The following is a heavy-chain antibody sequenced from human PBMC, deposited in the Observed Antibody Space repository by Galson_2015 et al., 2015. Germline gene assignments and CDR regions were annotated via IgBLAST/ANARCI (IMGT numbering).Heavy chain of an antibody. CDR3: ARSWGRSYDSSGRFCYYGMDV. D-gene: IGHD3-22*01. J-gene: IGHJ6*02. CDR1: GYTFTGYY. CDR2: INPNSGGT. V-gene: IGHV1-2*04. Sequence: SVKVSCKASGYTFTGYYMHWVRQAPGQGLEWMGWINPNSGGTNYAQKFQGWVTMTRDTSISTAYMELSRLRSDDTAVYYCARSWGRSYDSSGRFCYYGMDVWGQGTTVTVSS.